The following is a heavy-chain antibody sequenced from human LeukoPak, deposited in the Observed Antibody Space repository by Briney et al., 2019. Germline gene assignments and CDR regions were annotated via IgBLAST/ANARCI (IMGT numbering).Heavy chain of an antibody. CDR3: ARDSRLGGIYYDSSGYGAFDI. J-gene: IGHJ3*02. CDR1: GDSVSSNSAA. D-gene: IGHD3-22*01. Sequence: SQTLSLTCAISGDSVSSNSAAWNWIRQSPSRGLEWLGRTYYRSKWYNDYAVSVKSRITINPDTSENQFSLQLNSVTPEDTALYYCARDSRLGGIYYDSSGYGAFDIWGQGTMVTVSS. V-gene: IGHV6-1*01. CDR2: TYYRSKWYN.